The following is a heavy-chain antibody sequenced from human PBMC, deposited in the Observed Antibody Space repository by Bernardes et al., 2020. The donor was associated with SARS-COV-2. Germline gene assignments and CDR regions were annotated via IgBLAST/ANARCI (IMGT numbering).Heavy chain of an antibody. CDR3: ARAPDPRRDGVTWRWWLDP. D-gene: IGHD3-3*01. V-gene: IGHV4-31*03. J-gene: IGHJ5*02. CDR2: IAYNGGP. Sequence: SETLSLTCTVSGGPMDDENYHWVWIRQHPGTGLEWIAYIAYNGGPYYNPSLKSRGTMSIDTSKNQVSLTLTSVTAADTGVYYCARAPDPRRDGVTWRWWLDPWGQGTQVTVSA. CDR1: GGPMDDENYH.